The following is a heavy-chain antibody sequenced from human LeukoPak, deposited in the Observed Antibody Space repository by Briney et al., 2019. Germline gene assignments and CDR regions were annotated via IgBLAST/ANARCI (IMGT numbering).Heavy chain of an antibody. J-gene: IGHJ4*02. CDR1: GGSISSYY. CDR2: IYYSGST. V-gene: IGHV4-59*01. Sequence: SETLSLTCTVSGGSISSYYWSWIRQPPGKGLEWIGYIYYSGSTNYNPSLKSRVTISVETSKNQFSLKPSSVTAADTAVYYCARADSSGDAFDYWGQGTLVTVSS. CDR3: ARADSSGDAFDY. D-gene: IGHD3-22*01.